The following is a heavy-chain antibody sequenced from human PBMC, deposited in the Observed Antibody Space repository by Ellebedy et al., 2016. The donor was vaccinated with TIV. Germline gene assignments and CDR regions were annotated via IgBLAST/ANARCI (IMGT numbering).Heavy chain of an antibody. J-gene: IGHJ5*02. CDR2: IYYSGST. CDR3: ARDRGTYYYDSSGYGWFDP. D-gene: IGHD3-22*01. Sequence: MPSETLSLTCTVSGGSISSYYWSRIRQPPGKGLEWIGYIYYSGSTNYNPSLKSRVTISVDTSKNQFSLKLSSVTAADTAVYYCARDRGTYYYDSSGYGWFDPWGQGTLVTVPS. V-gene: IGHV4-59*01. CDR1: GGSISSYY.